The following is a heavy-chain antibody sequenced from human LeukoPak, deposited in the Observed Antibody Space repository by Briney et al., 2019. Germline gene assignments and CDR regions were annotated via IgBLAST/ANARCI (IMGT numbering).Heavy chain of an antibody. CDR3: ARGRKPNYYDSSGYCYDY. CDR2: ISSSSSYI. V-gene: IGHV3-21*01. Sequence: PGGSLRLSCAASGFTFSSYSMNWVRQAPGKGLEWVSYISSSSSYIYYADSVKGRFTISRDNAKNSLYLQMNSLRAEDTAVYYCARGRKPNYYDSSGYCYDYWGQGTLVTVSS. J-gene: IGHJ4*02. D-gene: IGHD3-22*01. CDR1: GFTFSSYS.